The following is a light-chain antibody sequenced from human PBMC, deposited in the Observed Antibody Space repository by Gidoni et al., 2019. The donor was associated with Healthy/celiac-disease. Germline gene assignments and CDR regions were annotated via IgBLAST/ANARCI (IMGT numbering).Light chain of an antibody. Sequence: DIVMPQSPDSLAVSLGARATINCKYSQSVLYSTNNKNYLVWYQQKPGQPPKLLIYWASTRESGVPDRFSGSGSGTDFTLTISSLQAEDVAVYYCQQYYSTPVTFGQGTKVEIK. CDR2: WAS. J-gene: IGKJ1*01. CDR1: QSVLYSTNNKNY. V-gene: IGKV4-1*01. CDR3: QQYYSTPVT.